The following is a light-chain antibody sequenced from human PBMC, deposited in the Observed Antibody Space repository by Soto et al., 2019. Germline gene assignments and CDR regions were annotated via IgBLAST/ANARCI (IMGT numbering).Light chain of an antibody. V-gene: IGKV2-28*01. J-gene: IGKJ1*01. CDR2: FGS. CDR1: QSLLQSNGYNY. CDR3: MQSQQTPPT. Sequence: DIVMTQSPLSLPVTPGEPASISCSSSQSLLQSNGYNYLDWYLQKPGQSPQLLIFFGSYRASGVPDMFSGSGSGTDFTLKIRSVEAEDVVIYYCMQSQQTPPTFGQGTRVEIK.